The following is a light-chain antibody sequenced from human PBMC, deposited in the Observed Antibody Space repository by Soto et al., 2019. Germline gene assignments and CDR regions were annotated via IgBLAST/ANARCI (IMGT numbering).Light chain of an antibody. Sequence: SPAMVPVSPGEGVALSCRASQSVAIHLAWIQQKPGQGPRLLIIGASTRANGVPDRFSGSGSGTEFTLTIDSLQSDDFATYYCQQYDKSPPWTFGQGTKVEIK. CDR2: GAS. CDR3: QQYDKSPPWT. CDR1: QSVAIH. V-gene: IGKV3-15*01. J-gene: IGKJ1*01.